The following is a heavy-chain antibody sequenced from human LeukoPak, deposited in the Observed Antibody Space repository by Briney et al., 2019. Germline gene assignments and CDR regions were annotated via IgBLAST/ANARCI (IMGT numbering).Heavy chain of an antibody. D-gene: IGHD3-22*01. Sequence: SETLSLTCAASGGSIRSGGYYWSWIRQPPGKGLEWIGYIYYSGSTNYNPSLKSRVTISVDTSKNQFSLKLSSVTAADTAVYYCARDGGDYYDSSGYFDYWGQGTLVTVSS. CDR3: ARDGGDYYDSSGYFDY. V-gene: IGHV4-61*08. CDR2: IYYSGST. J-gene: IGHJ4*02. CDR1: GGSIRSGGYY.